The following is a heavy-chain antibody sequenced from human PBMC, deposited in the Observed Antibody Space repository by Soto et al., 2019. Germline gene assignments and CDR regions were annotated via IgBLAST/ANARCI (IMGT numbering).Heavy chain of an antibody. CDR2: ISYDGSNK. CDR3: AKVGDDYGGKRGYFDY. J-gene: IGHJ4*02. Sequence: GGSLRLSCAASGFTFSSYGMHWVRQAPGKGLEWVAVISYDGSNKYYADSVKGRFTISRDNSKNTLYLQMNSLRAEDTAVYYCAKVGDDYGGKRGYFDYWGQGTLVTV. CDR1: GFTFSSYG. D-gene: IGHD4-17*01. V-gene: IGHV3-30*18.